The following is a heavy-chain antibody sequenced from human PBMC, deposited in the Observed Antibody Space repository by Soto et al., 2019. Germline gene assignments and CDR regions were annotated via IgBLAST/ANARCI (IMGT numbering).Heavy chain of an antibody. Sequence: QVQLVQSGAEVKKSGSSVKVSCKAPGGTFSTYTFSWVRQAPGQGLEWMGRIIPIFGTPYYAQKFQGRVTITADKSTSTVYMELSSLGSDDTAVYFCARGLECRGYCLDKPTWFGPWGQGTLVTVSS. D-gene: IGHD2-15*01. CDR2: IIPIFGTP. CDR1: GGTFSTYT. J-gene: IGHJ5*02. CDR3: ARGLECRGYCLDKPTWFGP. V-gene: IGHV1-69*06.